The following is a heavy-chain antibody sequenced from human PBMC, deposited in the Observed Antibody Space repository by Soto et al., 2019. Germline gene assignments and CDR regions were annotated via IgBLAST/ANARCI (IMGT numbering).Heavy chain of an antibody. CDR1: DDSIRSYSYY. CDR3: ARQPRPYDGRGYYDFDY. Sequence: QLQLQESGPGLVKPSETLSLTCTVSDDSIRSYSYYWGWIRQPPGKGLEWIGSIYYSGNTFYNPSLKSRVTISVDTSKNQFSLRLSSATAADTAVYYCARQPRPYDGRGYYDFDYWGQGTLVTVSS. D-gene: IGHD3-22*01. V-gene: IGHV4-39*01. CDR2: IYYSGNT. J-gene: IGHJ4*02.